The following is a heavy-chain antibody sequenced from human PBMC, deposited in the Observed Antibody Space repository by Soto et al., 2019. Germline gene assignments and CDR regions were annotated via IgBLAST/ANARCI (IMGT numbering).Heavy chain of an antibody. J-gene: IGHJ5*02. D-gene: IGHD3-10*02. CDR1: GFTFSTYA. V-gene: IGHV3-23*01. CDR3: STNGYQSDVLWWFDH. Sequence: HPGGSLRLSCAASGFTFSTYAMSWVRQAPGKGLEWVSAISGRSDNTYYADSVKGRFTISRDNSKSTLYLQMSSLRAEDTAVYYCSTNGYQSDVLWWFDHWGQGTLVTVSS. CDR2: ISGRSDNT.